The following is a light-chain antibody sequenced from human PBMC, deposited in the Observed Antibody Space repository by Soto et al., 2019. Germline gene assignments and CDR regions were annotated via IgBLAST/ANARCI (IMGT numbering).Light chain of an antibody. Sequence: DIQMTQSPSTLSGSVGDRVTITCRASQTISSWLAWYQQKPGKAPKLLIYKASSLTSGVPSRFRGSGSGTEFTLTISSLQSEDFAVYFCQQYNHWPRTFGQGTKVDI. J-gene: IGKJ1*01. CDR3: QQYNHWPRT. CDR1: QTISSW. CDR2: KAS. V-gene: IGKV1-5*03.